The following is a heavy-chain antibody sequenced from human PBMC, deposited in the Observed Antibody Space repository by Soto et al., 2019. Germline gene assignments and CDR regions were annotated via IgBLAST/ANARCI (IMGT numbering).Heavy chain of an antibody. CDR2: ISYDGSNK. CDR1: GFTFSSYA. CDR3: ARDSSSSFDY. Sequence: QVQLVESGGGVVQPGRSLRLSCAASGFTFSSYAMHWVRQAPGKGLEWVAVISYDGSNKYYADSVKGRFTISRDNSKNTLYLQMNSRRAEDTAVYYCARDSSSSFDYWGQGTLVTVSS. J-gene: IGHJ4*02. D-gene: IGHD6-6*01. V-gene: IGHV3-30-3*01.